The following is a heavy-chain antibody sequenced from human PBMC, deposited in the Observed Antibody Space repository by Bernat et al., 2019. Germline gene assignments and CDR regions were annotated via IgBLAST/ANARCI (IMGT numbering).Heavy chain of an antibody. D-gene: IGHD3-16*01. CDR2: ISYDGSNK. Sequence: QVQLVESGGGVVQPGRSLRLSCAASGFTFSSYAMHWVRQAPGKGLEWVAVISYDGSNKYYADSVKGRFTISRDNSKNTLYLQMNGLRAEDTAVYYCARGLSSHDAFDIWGQGTMVTVSS. V-gene: IGHV3-30-3*01. CDR1: GFTFSSYA. CDR3: ARGLSSHDAFDI. J-gene: IGHJ3*02.